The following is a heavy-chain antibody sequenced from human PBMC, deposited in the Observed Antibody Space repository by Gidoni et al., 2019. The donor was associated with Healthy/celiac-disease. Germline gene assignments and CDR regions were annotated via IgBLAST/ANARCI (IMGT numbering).Heavy chain of an antibody. CDR1: GCTFSSYA. CDR2: ISGSGGST. V-gene: IGHV3-23*01. CDR3: AKPSTETGPIDY. Sequence: EVQLLESGGGLVQPGGSLIRSCADDGCTFSSYAMSWVRQDTGKGLEWVSAISGSGGSTYIADSVKGRFTISRDNSKNTLYLQMNSLRAEDTAVYYCAKPSTETGPIDYWGQGTLVTVSS. D-gene: IGHD4-17*01. J-gene: IGHJ4*02.